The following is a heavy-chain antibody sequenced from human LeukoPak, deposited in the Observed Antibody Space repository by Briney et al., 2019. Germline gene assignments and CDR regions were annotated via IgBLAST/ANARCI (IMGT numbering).Heavy chain of an antibody. CDR2: IIPIFGTA. J-gene: IGHJ4*02. Sequence: SVKVSCKASGGTFSSYAISWVRQAPGQGLEWMGGIIPIFGTANYAQKFQGRVTITTDESTSTAYMELSSLRSEDTAVYYCARDAAIHDSGAYYYLWWGQGTLVTVSS. CDR3: ARDAAIHDSGAYYYLW. CDR1: GGTFSSYA. V-gene: IGHV1-69*05. D-gene: IGHD3-22*01.